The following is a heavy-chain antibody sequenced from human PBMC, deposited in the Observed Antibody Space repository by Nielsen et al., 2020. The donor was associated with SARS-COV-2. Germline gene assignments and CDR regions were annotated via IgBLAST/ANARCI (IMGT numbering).Heavy chain of an antibody. CDR2: IYISGGT. V-gene: IGHV3-53*01. J-gene: IGHJ6*02. D-gene: IGHD4-11*01. CDR3: AKHITTETTFYGMDV. CDR1: GFNVSSHY. Sequence: GGSLRLSCAASGFNVSSHYMSWVRQAPGKGLDWVSLIYISGGTYYADSVKGRFIVSRDNSTNTVYLQMNSLRAEDTAIYYCAKHITTETTFYGMDVWGQGTTVTVSS.